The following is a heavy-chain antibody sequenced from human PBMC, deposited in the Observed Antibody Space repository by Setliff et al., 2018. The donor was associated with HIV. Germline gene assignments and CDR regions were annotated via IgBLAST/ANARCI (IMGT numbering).Heavy chain of an antibody. Sequence: GESLKISCTVSGFIFRQYGMHWVRQVPGKGLDWVAFIGHDGNKKYYADFVKGRFTISRDNSKNTVYLQMASLRAEDTAVYYCATTSRSASHDYWGLGTLVTVSS. J-gene: IGHJ4*02. CDR3: ATTSRSASHDY. CDR1: GFIFRQYG. CDR2: IGHDGNKK. V-gene: IGHV3-30*02.